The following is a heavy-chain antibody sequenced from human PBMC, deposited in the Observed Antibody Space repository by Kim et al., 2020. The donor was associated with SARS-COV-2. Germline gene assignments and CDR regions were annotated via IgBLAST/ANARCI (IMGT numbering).Heavy chain of an antibody. D-gene: IGHD3-10*01. CDR2: IDWDDDK. Sequence: SGPTLVNPTQTLTLTCTFSGFSLSTSGMCVSWIRQPPGKALEWLALIDWDDDKYYSTSLKTRLTISKDTSKNQVVLTMTNMDPVDTATYYCARLMVRGVITAYEYYGMDVWGQGTTVTVSS. CDR1: GFSLSTSGMC. V-gene: IGHV2-70*01. CDR3: ARLMVRGVITAYEYYGMDV. J-gene: IGHJ6*02.